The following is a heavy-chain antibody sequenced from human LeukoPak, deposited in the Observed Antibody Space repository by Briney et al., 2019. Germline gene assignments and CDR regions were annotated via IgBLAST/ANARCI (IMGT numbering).Heavy chain of an antibody. Sequence: PSETLSLTRTVSGGSISSSTYYWGWIRQPPGKGLEWIGKIYYSGNTYYNPSLQSRVTVSVDTPKNQFSLKVSSVTAADTAVYYWARDGDLAVDYWGQGTLVSVSS. J-gene: IGHJ4*02. CDR1: GGSISSSTYY. CDR3: ARDGDLAVDY. V-gene: IGHV4-39*07. CDR2: IYYSGNT. D-gene: IGHD6-19*01.